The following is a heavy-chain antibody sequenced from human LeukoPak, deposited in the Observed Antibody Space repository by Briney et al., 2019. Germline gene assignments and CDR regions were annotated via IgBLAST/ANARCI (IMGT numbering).Heavy chain of an antibody. J-gene: IGHJ5*02. V-gene: IGHV3-23*01. CDR3: AKGPLYDSKVNWFDP. CDR1: GFTFSSYA. D-gene: IGHD3-22*01. Sequence: GGSLRLSCAASGFTFSSYAMSWVRQAPGKGLEWVSAISGSGGSTYYADSVKGRFTISRDNSKNTLYLQMNSLRAEDTAVYYCAKGPLYDSKVNWFDPWGQGTLVTVSS. CDR2: ISGSGGST.